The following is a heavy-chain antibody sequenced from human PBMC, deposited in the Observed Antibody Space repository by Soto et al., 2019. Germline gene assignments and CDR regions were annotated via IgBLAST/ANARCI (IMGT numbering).Heavy chain of an antibody. CDR1: GDSVSSNSAA. J-gene: IGHJ4*02. Sequence: PSQTLSLTCAISGDSVSSNSAAWNWIRQSTSRGLEWLGRTYYRSKWYNDYAVSVKSRITISTAYMELSRLRSDDTAVYYCARDGFRDSTGGLFDYWGQGTLVTVSS. CDR2: TYYRSKWYN. CDR3: ARDGFRDSTGGLFDY. D-gene: IGHD4-17*01. V-gene: IGHV6-1*01.